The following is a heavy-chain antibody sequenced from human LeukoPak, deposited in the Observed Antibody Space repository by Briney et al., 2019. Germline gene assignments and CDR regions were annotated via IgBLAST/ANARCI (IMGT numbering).Heavy chain of an antibody. CDR2: INPNSGGT. J-gene: IGHJ4*02. CDR1: GYTLTDYY. CDR3: ARVSSEPMGATDY. Sequence: ASVKVSCKASGYTLTDYYIHWVRQAPGQGLEWMGWINPNSGGTNYAEKFQGRVTMTRGTSISTAYMELSRLRSDDTAVYYCARVSSEPMGATDYWGQGTLVTVSS. D-gene: IGHD1-14*01. V-gene: IGHV1-2*02.